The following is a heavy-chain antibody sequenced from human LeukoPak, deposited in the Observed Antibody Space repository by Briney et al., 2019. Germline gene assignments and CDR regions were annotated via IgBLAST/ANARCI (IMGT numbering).Heavy chain of an antibody. D-gene: IGHD3-10*02. CDR3: AKVLFGELSYFVY. J-gene: IGHJ4*02. CDR2: ISGRDGST. V-gene: IGHV3-23*01. CDR1: GFTFSSYA. Sequence: GGSLRLSCAASGFTFSSYAMTWVRQAPGKGLEWVSAISGRDGSTYYTDSVKGRFTISRDNSKKTLYLQMNSLRAEDTAVYYCAKVLFGELSYFVYWGQGTLVTVSS.